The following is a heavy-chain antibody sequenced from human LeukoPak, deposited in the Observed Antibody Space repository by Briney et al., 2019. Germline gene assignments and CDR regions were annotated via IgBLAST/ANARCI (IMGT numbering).Heavy chain of an antibody. Sequence: ASVKVSCKASADTFTVSDINWVRQATGQGLEWMGWMNPDSGNTGHAQKFQGRLTITRNTSITTAYMELSSLRSEDTAVYYCARDPKYGTISPWGQGTLVTVSS. CDR2: MNPDSGNT. CDR1: ADTFTVSD. J-gene: IGHJ5*02. V-gene: IGHV1-8*01. CDR3: ARDPKYGTISP. D-gene: IGHD6-6*01.